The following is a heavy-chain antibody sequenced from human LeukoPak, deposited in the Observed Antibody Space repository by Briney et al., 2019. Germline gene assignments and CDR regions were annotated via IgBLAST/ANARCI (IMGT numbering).Heavy chain of an antibody. CDR1: GLTFDDYA. CDR2: ISWNSGSI. J-gene: IGHJ4*02. Sequence: SLRLSCAASGLTFDDYAMYWVRQGPGKGLEWVSGISWNSGSIGYADSVKGRLTISRDNAKNSLYLQMNSLRAEDTALYYCAKGGGYRYGYSYFDYWGQGTLVTVSS. D-gene: IGHD5-18*01. CDR3: AKGGGYRYGYSYFDY. V-gene: IGHV3-9*01.